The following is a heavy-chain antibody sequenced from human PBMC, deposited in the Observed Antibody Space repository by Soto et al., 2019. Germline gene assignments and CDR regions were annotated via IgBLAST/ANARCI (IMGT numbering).Heavy chain of an antibody. D-gene: IGHD3-10*01. J-gene: IGHJ4*02. CDR3: ATLWGQD. V-gene: IGHV4-39*01. Sequence: QLQLQESGPGLVKPSETLSLTCTVSGGAISSSRYYWGCIRQPPGKGLEWIGIIYYCGSTYYNPSLKSRVTIAVDTSKNQFSLKLSSVPAADTAVYYCATLWGQDWGQGTLVTVSS. CDR1: GGAISSSRYY. CDR2: IYYCGST.